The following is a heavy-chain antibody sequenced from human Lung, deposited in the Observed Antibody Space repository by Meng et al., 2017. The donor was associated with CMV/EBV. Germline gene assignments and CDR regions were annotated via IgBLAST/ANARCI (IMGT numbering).Heavy chain of an antibody. CDR1: GFTLKTYT. CDR3: ARGPKDSRGCPSPNYYYYGLDV. D-gene: IGHD3-22*01. CDR2: ISSSSNSI. J-gene: IGHJ6*02. V-gene: IGHV3-48*01. Sequence: GESLKISCAASGFTLKTYTMNWVRQAPGKGLEWVSYISSSSNSIYYAVSVKGRFTISRDDVKNSLYLQMNSLSAEDTAVYYCARGPKDSRGCPSPNYYYYGLDVWGQGTTVTVSS.